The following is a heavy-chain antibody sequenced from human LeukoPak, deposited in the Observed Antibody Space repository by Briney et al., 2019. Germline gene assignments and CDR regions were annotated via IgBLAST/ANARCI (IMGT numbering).Heavy chain of an antibody. CDR3: ARAGDIVVVPALNWFDP. CDR1: GGSISSGDYY. V-gene: IGHV4-30-4*08. CDR2: IYYSGST. Sequence: SETLSFTCTVSGGSISSGDYYWSWIRQSPGKGLEWIGYIYYSGSTYYNPSLKSRVTISVDTSKNQFSLKLSSVTAADTAVYYCARAGDIVVVPALNWFDPWGQGTLVTVSS. J-gene: IGHJ5*02. D-gene: IGHD2-2*01.